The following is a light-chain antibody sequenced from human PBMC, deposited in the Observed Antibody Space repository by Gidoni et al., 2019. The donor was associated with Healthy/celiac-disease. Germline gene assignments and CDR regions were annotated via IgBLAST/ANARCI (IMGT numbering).Light chain of an antibody. V-gene: IGLV1-51*02. CDR3: GTWDSSLSAWV. CDR2: ENN. J-gene: IGLJ3*02. Sequence: QSVLTQPPSGSAAPGQKVTLSCSGSSSNIGNNYVSWYQHLPGTAPKLLIYENNKRPAGIPDRFSGSKSGTSATLGITGLQTGDEADYYCGTWDSSLSAWVFGGGTKLTV. CDR1: SSNIGNNY.